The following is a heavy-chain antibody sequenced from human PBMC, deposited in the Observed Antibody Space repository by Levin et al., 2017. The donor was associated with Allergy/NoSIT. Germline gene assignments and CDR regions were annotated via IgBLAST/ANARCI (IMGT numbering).Heavy chain of an antibody. CDR3: VRGLLDYGDNVALDR. CDR2: ISGRGEST. Sequence: GGSLRLSCAASGFTFHDYGMSWVRQVPGKGLEWVSGISGRGESTYDADSARGRFTISRDNAKKFLYLQMDSLRAGDTALYYCVRGLLDYGDNVALDRWGQGTLVTVSS. CDR1: GFTFHDYG. J-gene: IGHJ5*02. D-gene: IGHD4-17*01. V-gene: IGHV3-20*04.